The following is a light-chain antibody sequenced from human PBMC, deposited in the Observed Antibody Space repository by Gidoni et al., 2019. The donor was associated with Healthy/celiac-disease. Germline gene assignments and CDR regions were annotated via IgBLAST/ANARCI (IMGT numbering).Light chain of an antibody. J-gene: IGKJ4*01. CDR1: QSVSSN. Sequence: EIVMTQSPATLSVSPGERATLSCRASQSVSSNLPWYQQKPGQAPRLLFYGASTRATGIPARFSGSGSGTEFTLTISSLQSEDFAVYYCQQYNNWPPLTFGGGTKVEIK. CDR2: GAS. CDR3: QQYNNWPPLT. V-gene: IGKV3-15*01.